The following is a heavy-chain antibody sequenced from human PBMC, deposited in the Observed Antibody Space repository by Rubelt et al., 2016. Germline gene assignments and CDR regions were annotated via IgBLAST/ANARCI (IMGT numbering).Heavy chain of an antibody. J-gene: IGHJ4*02. Sequence: LVESGGGLVQPGRSLGLSCTASGFTFGDYGMSWFRQAPGKGLEWVGFIRSNAYGGTTAYAASVKGRFTISRDDSKNTLYLQMNRLKTEDTALYYCATVTPFDSWGQGTLVTVSS. CDR2: IRSNAYGGTT. V-gene: IGHV3-49*03. CDR3: ATVTPFDS. CDR1: GFTFGDYG.